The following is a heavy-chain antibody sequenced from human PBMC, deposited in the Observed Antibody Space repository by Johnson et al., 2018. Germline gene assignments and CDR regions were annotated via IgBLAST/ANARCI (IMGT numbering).Heavy chain of an antibody. D-gene: IGHD3-22*01. CDR1: GGSITSGSYS. Sequence: QVQLQESGPGLVKPSQTLSLTCTLSGGSITSGSYSWSWIRQPAGKGLEWIGRIYTSGSTKYNPSLKSRVAISLDTSKNQISLNLRSVTATDTAVYYCAREFPYYYDSSASDASDIWGQGTMVIVSS. V-gene: IGHV4-61*02. J-gene: IGHJ3*02. CDR2: IYTSGST. CDR3: AREFPYYYDSSASDASDI.